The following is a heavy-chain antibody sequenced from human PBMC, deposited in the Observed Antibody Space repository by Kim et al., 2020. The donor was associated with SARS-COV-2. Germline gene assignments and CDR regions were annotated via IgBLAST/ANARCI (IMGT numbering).Heavy chain of an antibody. J-gene: IGHJ5*02. CDR2: ISYDGSNK. Sequence: GGSLRLSCAASGFTFSSYGMHWVRQAPGKGLEWVAVISYDGSNKYYADSVKGRFTISRDNSKNTLYLQMNSLRAEDTAVYYCAKGRYDSSGYYFFAWGQGTLVTVSS. V-gene: IGHV3-30*18. CDR1: GFTFSSYG. CDR3: AKGRYDSSGYYFFA. D-gene: IGHD3-22*01.